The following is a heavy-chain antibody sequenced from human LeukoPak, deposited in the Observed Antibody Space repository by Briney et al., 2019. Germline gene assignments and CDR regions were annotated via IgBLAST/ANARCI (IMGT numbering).Heavy chain of an antibody. J-gene: IGHJ4*02. CDR1: GFTFSNYV. CDR2: VNSDGTTT. V-gene: IGHV3-74*01. D-gene: IGHD1-1*01. Sequence: GGSLRLSCAASGFTFSNYVMHWVRQAPGKGLVWVSRVNSDGTTTHYAGSVKGRFAVSRDNAKNTLFLQMNSLRVEDTAVYYCTRGYNSAYDYWGQGTLVTVSS. CDR3: TRGYNSAYDY.